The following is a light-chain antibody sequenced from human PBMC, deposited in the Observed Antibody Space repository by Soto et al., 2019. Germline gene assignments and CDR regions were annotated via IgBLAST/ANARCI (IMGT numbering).Light chain of an antibody. CDR3: HNYADSPHT. Sequence: EIVLTQSPGTLSSSPGEGVTLSCRASQSVRSGSLAWYQQKPGQAPRLLIFGASSRASDIPHRFSGSGSGTDFTLTISRLEPEDFAVYYCHNYADSPHTFGQGTKLEIK. J-gene: IGKJ2*01. CDR2: GAS. CDR1: QSVRSGS. V-gene: IGKV3-20*01.